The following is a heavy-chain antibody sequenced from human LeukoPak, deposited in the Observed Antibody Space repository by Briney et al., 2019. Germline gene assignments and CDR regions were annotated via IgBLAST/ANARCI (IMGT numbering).Heavy chain of an antibody. J-gene: IGHJ6*03. CDR3: AKDSSQTGYHYYYMDV. V-gene: IGHV3-23*01. CDR1: GFTFSSYA. D-gene: IGHD6-13*01. Sequence: GGSLRLSCAASGFTFSSYAMSWVRQAPGKGLEWVSAISGGGVSSYYADSVKGRFTISRDKSKNTLFLQMNSLRAEDTAVYYCAKDSSQTGYHYYYMDVWGKGTTVTVSS. CDR2: ISGGGVSS.